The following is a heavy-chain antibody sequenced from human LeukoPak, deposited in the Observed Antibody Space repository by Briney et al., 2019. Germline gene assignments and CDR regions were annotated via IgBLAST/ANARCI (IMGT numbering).Heavy chain of an antibody. CDR1: GYIFTSYG. J-gene: IGHJ5*02. CDR2: ISAYNGNT. Sequence: GASVKVSCKASGYIFTSYGISWERQAPGQGLEWMGWISAYNGNTNYAQKLQGRVTMTTDTSTSTAYMELRSLRSDDTAVYYCAREVVRRPRSWFDPWGQGTLVTVSS. V-gene: IGHV1-18*01. CDR3: AREVVRRPRSWFDP. D-gene: IGHD3-10*01.